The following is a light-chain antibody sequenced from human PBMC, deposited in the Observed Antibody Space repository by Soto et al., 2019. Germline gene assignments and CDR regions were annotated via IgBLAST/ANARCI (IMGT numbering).Light chain of an antibody. CDR2: DVS. CDR1: SRDVGGYNY. V-gene: IGLV2-14*01. J-gene: IGLJ1*01. CDR3: RSYTGSSAYV. Sequence: QSVLTLPASVSGSPVQSITISCTGTSRDVGGYNYVSWYQQYPGKAPKLMIYDVSNRPSGVSNRFSGSKSGNTASLTISWLQAEDESLYYCRSYTGSSAYVFGTGTKVTVL.